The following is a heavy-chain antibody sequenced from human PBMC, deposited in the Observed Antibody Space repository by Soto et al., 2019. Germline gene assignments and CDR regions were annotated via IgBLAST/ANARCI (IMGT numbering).Heavy chain of an antibody. CDR3: ARGGILDYDSSGYHDY. V-gene: IGHV1-69*13. J-gene: IGHJ4*02. CDR1: GGTFSSYA. D-gene: IGHD3-22*01. CDR2: IIPIFGTA. Sequence: SVKVSCKASGGTFSSYAISWVRQAPGQGLEWMGGIIPIFGTANYAQKFQGRVTITADESTSTAYMELSSLRSEDTAVYYCARGGILDYDSSGYHDYWGQGTLVTVSS.